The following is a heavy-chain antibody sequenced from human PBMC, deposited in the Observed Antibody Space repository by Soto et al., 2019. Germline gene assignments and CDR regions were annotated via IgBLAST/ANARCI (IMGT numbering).Heavy chain of an antibody. CDR3: ATQRTLQTSFDF. CDR1: GGSINSGAYY. J-gene: IGHJ4*02. Sequence: SETLSLTCTVSGGSINSGAYYRGWIRQPPGKGLEWIGSIYYSGSTYYNPSLKSRVTISVDTPKNQSSLELSSVTAADTAVYYCATQRTLQTSFDFWGQGILVTVSS. D-gene: IGHD1-1*01. V-gene: IGHV4-39*01. CDR2: IYYSGST.